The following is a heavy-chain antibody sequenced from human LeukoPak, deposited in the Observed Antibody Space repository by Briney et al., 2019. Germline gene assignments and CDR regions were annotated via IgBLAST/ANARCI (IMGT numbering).Heavy chain of an antibody. CDR2: ISGSGSST. CDR3: AKGYYYDSSVKYYFDY. V-gene: IGHV3-23*01. CDR1: GFTFSSYA. Sequence: PGGSLRLYCAASGFTFSSYAMSWVRQAPGKGLEWVSAISGSGSSTYYADSVKGRFTISRDNSKNTLYLQMNSLRAEDTAVYYSAKGYYYDSSVKYYFDYWGQGTLVTVSS. D-gene: IGHD3-22*01. J-gene: IGHJ4*02.